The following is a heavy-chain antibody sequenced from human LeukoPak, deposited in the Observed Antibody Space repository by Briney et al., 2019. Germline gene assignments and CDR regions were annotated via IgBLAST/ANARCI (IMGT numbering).Heavy chain of an antibody. CDR2: INSDGSWS. J-gene: IGHJ4*02. CDR3: VSFYETY. CDR1: GNYW. Sequence: GGSLRLSCAASGNYWMHWVRQAPGKGLVWVSHINSDGSWSSYADSVKGRFTISKDNAKNTVYLQMNSLRAEDTAVYYCVSFYETYWGRGTLVTVSS. D-gene: IGHD2/OR15-2a*01. V-gene: IGHV3-74*01.